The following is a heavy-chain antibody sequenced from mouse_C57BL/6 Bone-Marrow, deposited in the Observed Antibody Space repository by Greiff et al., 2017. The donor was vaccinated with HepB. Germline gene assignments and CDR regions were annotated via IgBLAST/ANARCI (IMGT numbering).Heavy chain of an antibody. CDR3: AREGYGSSRYYLDY. CDR2: IDPSDSYT. D-gene: IGHD1-1*01. CDR1: GYTFTSYW. Sequence: QVQLKQPGAELVMPGASVKLSCKASGYTFTSYWMHWVKQRPGQGLEWIGEIDPSDSYTNYNQKFKGKSTLTVDKSSSTAYMQLSSLTSEDSAVYYCAREGYGSSRYYLDYWGQGTTLTVSS. V-gene: IGHV1-69*01. J-gene: IGHJ2*01.